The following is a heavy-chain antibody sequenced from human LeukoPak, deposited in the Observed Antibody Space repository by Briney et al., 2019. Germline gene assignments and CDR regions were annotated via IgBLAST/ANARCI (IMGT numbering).Heavy chain of an antibody. CDR2: ISGSGGST. Sequence: GGPLRLSCAASGFAFSTYGMHWVRQAPGKGLEWVSAISGSGGSTYYADSVKGRFTISRDNSKNTLYLQMNSLRAKDTAVYYCAKGLTWIQIYFDYWGQGTLVTVSS. CDR1: GFAFSTYG. V-gene: IGHV3-23*01. CDR3: AKGLTWIQIYFDY. D-gene: IGHD5-18*01. J-gene: IGHJ4*02.